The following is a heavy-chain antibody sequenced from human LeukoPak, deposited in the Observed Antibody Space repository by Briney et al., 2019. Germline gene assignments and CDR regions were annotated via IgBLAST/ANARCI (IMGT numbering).Heavy chain of an antibody. CDR2: IYSGGST. J-gene: IGHJ6*02. Sequence: GGSLRLSCTASGFTFSDYYMSWIRQAPGKGLEWVSVIYSGGSTYYADSVKGRFTISRHNSKNTLYLQMNSLRAEDTAVYYCGSGGMDVWGQGTTVTVSS. V-gene: IGHV3-53*04. CDR1: GFTFSDYY. CDR3: GSGGMDV.